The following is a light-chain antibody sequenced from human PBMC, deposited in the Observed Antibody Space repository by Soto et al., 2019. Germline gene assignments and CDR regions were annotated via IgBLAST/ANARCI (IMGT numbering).Light chain of an antibody. CDR3: SSFTTDWTHV. V-gene: IGLV2-14*01. CDR1: SSDLGAYNY. J-gene: IGLJ1*01. Sequence: QSALTQPASVSGSPGQSITISCTGSSSDLGAYNYVSWFQQYPGKAPKLIISEVSNRPSGVSNRFSGSKSGTAASLTISGLQTEDEADYFCSSFTTDWTHVFGTGTKLTVL. CDR2: EVS.